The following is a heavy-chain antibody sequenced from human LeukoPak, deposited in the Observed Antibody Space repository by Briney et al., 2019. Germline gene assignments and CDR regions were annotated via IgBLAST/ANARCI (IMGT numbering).Heavy chain of an antibody. J-gene: IGHJ4*02. CDR3: AREFVTGWFDY. V-gene: IGHV3-30-3*01. CDR2: LSYDETNK. Sequence: GGSLRLSCAAAGFTFTTYNIHWVCQAPGKGQEWVAVLSYDETNKFYGDSVKGRFIMSRDNSKNTVFLQMNSLRAEDTAVYYCAREFVTGWFDYWGQGTLVTVSS. CDR1: GFTFTTYN. D-gene: IGHD2-21*02.